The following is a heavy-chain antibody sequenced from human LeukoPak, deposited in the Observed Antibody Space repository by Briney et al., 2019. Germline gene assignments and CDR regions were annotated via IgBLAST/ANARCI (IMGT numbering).Heavy chain of an antibody. CDR1: GGSVSSGSYF. D-gene: IGHD6-19*01. CDR2: LYYSGNT. J-gene: IGHJ4*02. CDR3: ARAGLSSGWNY. Sequence: SETLSLTCTVSGGSVSSGSYFWSWIRQPPGKGLEWIGFLYYSGNTKFNPSLESRVTISVDTSKNQFSLKLSSLTAVDTAVYYCARAGLSSGWNYWGRGTLVTVSS. V-gene: IGHV4-61*01.